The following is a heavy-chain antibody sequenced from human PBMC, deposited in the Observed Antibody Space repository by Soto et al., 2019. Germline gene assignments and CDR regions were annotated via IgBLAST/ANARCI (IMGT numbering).Heavy chain of an antibody. V-gene: IGHV1-2*02. D-gene: IGHD2-2*01. CDR1: VYTFTGYY. Sequence: ASVNVSCKASVYTFTGYYMHWVRQAPGQGLEGMGWINPNSGGTNYAQKFQGRVTMTRDTSISTAYMELSRLRSDDTAVYYCASDDIHCSSTSCQSQGYFDYWGQGTLVTVSS. CDR2: INPNSGGT. J-gene: IGHJ4*02. CDR3: ASDDIHCSSTSCQSQGYFDY.